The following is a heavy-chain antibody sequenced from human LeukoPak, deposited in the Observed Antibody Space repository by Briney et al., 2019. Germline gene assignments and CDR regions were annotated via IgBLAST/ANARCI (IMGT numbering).Heavy chain of an antibody. CDR2: IKQDGSEK. CDR3: ARDRHCVNGLCHNSPGMDV. CDR1: GFTFSSHW. J-gene: IGHJ6*02. D-gene: IGHD2-8*01. V-gene: IGHV3-7*01. Sequence: GGSLRLSCAASGFTFSSHWMSWVRQAPGKGLEWVANIKQDGSEKYYVDSVKGRFTISRDNSKKTMYLQINSLRAEDTAVYYCARDRHCVNGLCHNSPGMDVWGRGTTVTVSS.